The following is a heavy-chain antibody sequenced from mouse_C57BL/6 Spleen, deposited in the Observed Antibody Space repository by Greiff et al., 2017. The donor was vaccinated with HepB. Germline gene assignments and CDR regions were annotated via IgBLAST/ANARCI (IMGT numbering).Heavy chain of an antibody. J-gene: IGHJ3*01. CDR3: ARSNPYYYGSSYGFAY. CDR2: IDPSDSYT. Sequence: QVQLQQSGAELVKPGASVKLSCKASGYTFTSYWMQWVKQRPGQGLEWIGEIDPSDSYTNYNQKFKGKATLTVDTSSSTAYMQLSSLTSEDSAVYYCARSNPYYYGSSYGFAYWGQGTLVTVSA. CDR1: GYTFTSYW. V-gene: IGHV1-50*01. D-gene: IGHD1-1*01.